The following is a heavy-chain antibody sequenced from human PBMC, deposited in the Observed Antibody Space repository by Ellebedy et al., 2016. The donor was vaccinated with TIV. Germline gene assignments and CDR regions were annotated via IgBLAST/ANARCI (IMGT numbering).Heavy chain of an antibody. CDR3: ARDWTSQFFD. J-gene: IGHJ4*02. Sequence: GESLKISCAASGFTVSSSYMSWVRPAPGKGLEWVSVIYSEGFTYYAGSVKGRFTISRDNSKNTLYLQMNSLRAEDTAVYYCARDWTSQFFDWGQGTLVTVSS. V-gene: IGHV3-53*01. D-gene: IGHD3/OR15-3a*01. CDR2: IYSEGFT. CDR1: GFTVSSSY.